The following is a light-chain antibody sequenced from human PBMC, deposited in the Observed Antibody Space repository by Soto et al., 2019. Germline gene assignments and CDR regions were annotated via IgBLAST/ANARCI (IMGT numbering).Light chain of an antibody. J-gene: IGKJ1*01. Sequence: DIQMTQSPSSLSASVGDRVTITCRASQGISNYLAWYQQRPGKVPKLLIYSASTLQSGVPSRFSGSGSGTDFTLTISSLQPEDVASYYCQNYNSAPWTFGQGTKVEIK. CDR3: QNYNSAPWT. CDR2: SAS. V-gene: IGKV1-27*01. CDR1: QGISNY.